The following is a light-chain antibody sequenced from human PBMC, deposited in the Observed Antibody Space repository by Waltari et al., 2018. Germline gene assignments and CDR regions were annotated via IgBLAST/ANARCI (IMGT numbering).Light chain of an antibody. Sequence: QSALTQPPSVSGAPGQRVTISCTGSSPNIGAGYGVHWFQQIPGTAPKVLISGDNIRPSGVPDRFSASKSGTSASPAITGVQPEDEAVYFCQSHDSSLRWVFGGGTKLTVL. J-gene: IGLJ2*01. CDR3: QSHDSSLRWV. V-gene: IGLV1-40*01. CDR1: SPNIGAGYG. CDR2: GDN.